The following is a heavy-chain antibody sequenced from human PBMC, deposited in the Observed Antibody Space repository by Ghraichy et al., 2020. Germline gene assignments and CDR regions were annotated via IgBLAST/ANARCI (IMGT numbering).Heavy chain of an antibody. CDR3: ASARIVEVFGARNHNWFDP. D-gene: IGHD2-15*01. CDR1: GASINSRSFY. J-gene: IGHJ5*02. V-gene: IGHV4-39*02. CDR2: IYYSGHS. Sequence: SETLSLTCAVSGASINSRSFYWGWICQPPGKGLEWITSIYYSGHSYDNPSLKSRLTFSLDTSKNHFSLQLHSVTAADTAVYFCASARIVEVFGARNHNWFDPWGLGILVSVSS.